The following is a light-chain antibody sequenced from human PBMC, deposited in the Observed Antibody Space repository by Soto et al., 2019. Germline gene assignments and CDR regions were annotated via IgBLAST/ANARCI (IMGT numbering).Light chain of an antibody. CDR2: DVN. V-gene: IGLV2-11*01. CDR3: CSYAGTYTFV. J-gene: IGLJ2*01. CDR1: SSNVGGYNY. Sequence: QSALTQPRSVSGSPGQSVTISCTGTSSNVGGYNYVSWYQQLPGKAPKLMIYDVNERPSGVPDRFSGSKSGNTASLTISGLQAEDEADYYCCSYAGTYTFVFGGGTKLTVL.